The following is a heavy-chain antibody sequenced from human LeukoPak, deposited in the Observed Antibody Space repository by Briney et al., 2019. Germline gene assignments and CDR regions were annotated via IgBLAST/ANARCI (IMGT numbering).Heavy chain of an antibody. J-gene: IGHJ6*03. D-gene: IGHD1-26*01. Sequence: GGSLRLSCAASGFTFSDHYIDWVRQAPGKGLEWVGRTRNKANSYTTEYAASVKGRFTISRDNAKNSLYLQMNSLRAEDTAVYYCASLGAGGSYLGYYYYMDVWGKGTTVTVSS. CDR1: GFTFSDHY. CDR3: ASLGAGGSYLGYYYYMDV. CDR2: TRNKANSYTT. V-gene: IGHV3-72*01.